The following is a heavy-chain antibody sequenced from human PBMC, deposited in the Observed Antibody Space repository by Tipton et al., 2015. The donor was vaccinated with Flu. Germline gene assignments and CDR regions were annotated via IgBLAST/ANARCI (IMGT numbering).Heavy chain of an antibody. Sequence: TLSLTCTVSGGSISTYYWRWIRQPPGKGLECIGYIYYSGITTYNPSLKSRVTISVDTPKNQFSLKLSSVTAADTAVYYCAGDLGKHYFDFWGQGTLVTVSS. CDR3: AGDLGKHYFDF. J-gene: IGHJ4*02. V-gene: IGHV4-59*01. CDR2: IYYSGIT. D-gene: IGHD4-23*01. CDR1: GGSISTYY.